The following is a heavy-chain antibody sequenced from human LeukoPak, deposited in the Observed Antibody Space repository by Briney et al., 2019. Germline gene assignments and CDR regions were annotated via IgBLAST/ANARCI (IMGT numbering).Heavy chain of an antibody. V-gene: IGHV3-21*01. CDR2: ISSSGGYI. CDR1: GFTFSSFG. Sequence: GGSLRLSCAASGFTFSSFGMNWVRQAPGKGLDWVSSISSSGGYIYYADSVKGRFTISRDNAKNSLYLQMNSLRAEDTAVYYCAREGAWYVSGSYSGCFYGMDVWGQGTTVTVSS. J-gene: IGHJ6*02. CDR3: AREGAWYVSGSYSGCFYGMDV. D-gene: IGHD3-10*01.